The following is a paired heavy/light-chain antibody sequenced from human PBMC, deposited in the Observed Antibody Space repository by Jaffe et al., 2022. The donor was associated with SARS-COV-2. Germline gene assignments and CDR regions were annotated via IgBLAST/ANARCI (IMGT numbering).Light chain of an antibody. CDR3: QQYNNWPPFT. V-gene: IGKV3-15*01. Sequence: ETVMTQSPATLSVSPGERATLSCRASQSVSSNVAWYQQKPGQAPRLLISGASTRATGIPARFSGSGSGTEFTLTISSLQSEDFAVYYCQQYNNWPPFTFGPGTKVDIK. J-gene: IGKJ3*01. CDR1: QSVSSN. CDR2: GAS.
Heavy chain of an antibody. J-gene: IGHJ5*02. D-gene: IGHD1-26*01. V-gene: IGHV3-11*01. Sequence: QVQLAESGGGLVNPGGSLRLSCAASGFTFSDYYMSWIRQAPGKGLEWLSYISGGGNAIYYADSVKGRFTVSRDNAKNSLYLQMNSLRAEDTAVYYCARDALLDAYYNWFDPWGQGTLVTVSS. CDR2: ISGGGNAI. CDR3: ARDALLDAYYNWFDP. CDR1: GFTFSDYY.